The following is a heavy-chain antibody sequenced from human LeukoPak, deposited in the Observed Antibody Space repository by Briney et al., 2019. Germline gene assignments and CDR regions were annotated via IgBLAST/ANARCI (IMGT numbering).Heavy chain of an antibody. CDR2: ISSRSTTI. V-gene: IGHV3-48*04. CDR1: GFTFSSYS. Sequence: PGGSLRLSCAASGFTFSSYSMNWVRQAPGKGLEWVSYISSRSTTIYYADSVKGRFTISRDNAKNSLYLQMNSLRAEDTAVYYCARDGVAPGIYFDYWGQGTLVTVSS. D-gene: IGHD3-3*01. J-gene: IGHJ4*02. CDR3: ARDGVAPGIYFDY.